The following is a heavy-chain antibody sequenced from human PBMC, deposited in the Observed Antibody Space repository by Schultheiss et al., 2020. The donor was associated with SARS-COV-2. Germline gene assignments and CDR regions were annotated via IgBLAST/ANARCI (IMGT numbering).Heavy chain of an antibody. CDR1: GFTFSDYA. CDR2: ISGSGGST. Sequence: GGSLRLSCAASGFTFSDYAMSWVRQAPGKGLEWVSAISGSGGSTYYADSVKGRFTISRDNSKNTLYLQMNSLRAEDTAVYYCAKEVFYDFWSGDDYFDYWGQGTLVTVSS. D-gene: IGHD3-3*01. V-gene: IGHV3-23*01. CDR3: AKEVFYDFWSGDDYFDY. J-gene: IGHJ4*02.